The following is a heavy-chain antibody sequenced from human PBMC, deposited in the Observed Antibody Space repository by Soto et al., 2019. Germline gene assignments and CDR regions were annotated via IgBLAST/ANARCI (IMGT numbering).Heavy chain of an antibody. J-gene: IGHJ6*02. D-gene: IGHD3-16*01. CDR2: ISSSSSYI. CDR1: GFTFSSYS. Sequence: EVQLVESGGGLVKPGGSLRLSCAASGFTFSSYSMNWVRQAPGKGLEWVSSISSSSSYIYYADSVKGRFTISSDNAKNALYLQMNSLRAEDTAVYYCARDWGYYYYYGRAVWGLGTTVTVSS. V-gene: IGHV3-21*01. CDR3: ARDWGYYYYYGRAV.